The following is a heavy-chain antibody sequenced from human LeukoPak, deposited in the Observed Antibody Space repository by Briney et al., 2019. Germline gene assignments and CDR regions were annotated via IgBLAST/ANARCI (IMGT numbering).Heavy chain of an antibody. CDR1: GGSISSSSYY. Sequence: PSETLSLTCTVSGGSISSSSYYWGWIRQPPGKGLEWIGSIYYSGSTYYNPSLKSRVTISVDTPKNQFSLRLSSVTAADTAVYYCARGAYGDYVFDYWGQGTLVTVSS. CDR2: IYYSGST. D-gene: IGHD4-17*01. J-gene: IGHJ4*02. CDR3: ARGAYGDYVFDY. V-gene: IGHV4-39*07.